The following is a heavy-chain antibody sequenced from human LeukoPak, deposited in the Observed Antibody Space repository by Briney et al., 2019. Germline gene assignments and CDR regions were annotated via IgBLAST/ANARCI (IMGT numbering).Heavy chain of an antibody. V-gene: IGHV4-59*01. Sequence: SQTLSLTCTVSGGSIGSYYWNWIRQAPGKGLEWIGYIHYSGSTNHNSSLKSRVTLSVDTSRDQYPLKLSSVTAADTAVYYCARDGVAGGFDYWGQGTLVTVSS. CDR1: GGSIGSYY. CDR3: ARDGVAGGFDY. J-gene: IGHJ4*02. D-gene: IGHD6-19*01. CDR2: IHYSGST.